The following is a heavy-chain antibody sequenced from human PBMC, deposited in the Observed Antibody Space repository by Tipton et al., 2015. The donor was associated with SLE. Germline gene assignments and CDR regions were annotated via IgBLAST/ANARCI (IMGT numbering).Heavy chain of an antibody. CDR2: ISSSGNFI. CDR1: GFTFSNYN. D-gene: IGHD4-17*01. CDR3: ARVTTYGDYDSEYFQH. J-gene: IGHJ1*01. V-gene: IGHV3-21*03. Sequence: SLRLSCAASGFTFSNYNMDWVRQAPGKGLEWVSSISSSGNFIYYADSVEGRFTTSRDNAKNSLYLQMTSLRAEDTAVYYCARVTTYGDYDSEYFQHWGQGTLVTVSS.